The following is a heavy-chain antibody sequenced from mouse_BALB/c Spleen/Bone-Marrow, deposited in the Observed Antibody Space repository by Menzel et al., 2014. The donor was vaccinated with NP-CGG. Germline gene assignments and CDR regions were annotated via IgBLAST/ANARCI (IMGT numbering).Heavy chain of an antibody. CDR3: ARLGYYGGFAY. Sequence: EVQVVESGGGLVQPGGSLKLSCAASGFDFSRYWMSWVRQAPGKGLEWIGEINPDSSTINYTPSLKDKFIISRDNAKNTLYLQMSKVRSEDTALYYCARLGYYGGFAYWGQGTLVIVSA. D-gene: IGHD2-3*01. J-gene: IGHJ3*01. CDR2: INPDSSTI. V-gene: IGHV4-1*02. CDR1: GFDFSRYW.